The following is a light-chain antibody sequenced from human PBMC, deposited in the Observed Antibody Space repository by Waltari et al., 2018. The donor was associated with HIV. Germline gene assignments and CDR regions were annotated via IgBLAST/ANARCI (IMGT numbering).Light chain of an antibody. J-gene: IGLJ3*02. CDR3: AAWDDSLSGPSWV. V-gene: IGLV1-47*01. Sequence: QSVLTQPPSASGTPGQRVTISCSGNSSNIGNNYVSWFQQLPRTAPKLFIYRNCRRPSGVPDRFSGSKSGTSASLAISGLRSEDEADYYCAAWDDSLSGPSWVFGGGTKLTVL. CDR1: SSNIGNNY. CDR2: RNC.